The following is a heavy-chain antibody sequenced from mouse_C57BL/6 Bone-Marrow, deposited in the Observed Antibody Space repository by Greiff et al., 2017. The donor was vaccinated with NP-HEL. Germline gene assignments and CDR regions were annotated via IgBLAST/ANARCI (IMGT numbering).Heavy chain of an antibody. Sequence: DVKLVESGGDLVKPGGSLKLSCAASGFTFSSYGMSWVRQTPDKRLEWVATISSGGSYTYYPDSVKGRFTISRDNAKNTLYLQMSSLKSEDTAMYYCARQGYYGSRTRYFDVWGTGTTVTVSS. CDR2: ISSGGSYT. CDR1: GFTFSSYG. J-gene: IGHJ1*03. CDR3: ARQGYYGSRTRYFDV. D-gene: IGHD1-1*01. V-gene: IGHV5-6*02.